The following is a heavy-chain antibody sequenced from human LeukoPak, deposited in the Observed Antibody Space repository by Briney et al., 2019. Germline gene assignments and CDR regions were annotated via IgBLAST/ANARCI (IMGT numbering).Heavy chain of an antibody. Sequence: GASVKVSCKASGGTFSSYAISWVRQAPGQGLEWMGRIIPILGIANYAQKFQGRVTITADKSTSTACMELSSLRSEDTAVYYCARGYYYDSSGYYYYPYYFDYWGQGTLVTVSS. J-gene: IGHJ4*02. D-gene: IGHD3-22*01. CDR3: ARGYYYDSSGYYYYPYYFDY. V-gene: IGHV1-69*04. CDR1: GGTFSSYA. CDR2: IIPILGIA.